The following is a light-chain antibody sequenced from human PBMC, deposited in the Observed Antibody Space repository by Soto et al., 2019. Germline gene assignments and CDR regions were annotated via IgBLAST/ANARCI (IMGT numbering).Light chain of an antibody. CDR1: SSNIGSNS. V-gene: IGLV1-44*01. Sequence: QSVLTQPPSASGTPGQRVTISCSGSSSNIGSNSVSWYQQLPGTAPKLLIYSNNQRPSGVPDRFSGSKSGTSASLAISGLQSGDEADYYCAAWDDSLNGYVFRTGTKVTVL. J-gene: IGLJ1*01. CDR2: SNN. CDR3: AAWDDSLNGYV.